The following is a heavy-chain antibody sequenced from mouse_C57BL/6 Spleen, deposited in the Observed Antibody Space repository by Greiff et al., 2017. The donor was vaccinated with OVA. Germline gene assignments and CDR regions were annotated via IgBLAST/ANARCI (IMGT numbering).Heavy chain of an antibody. J-gene: IGHJ3*01. CDR2: INPNYGTT. V-gene: IGHV1-39*01. Sequence: EVQLQQSGPELVKPGASVKISCKASGYSFTDYNMNWVKQSNGKSLEWIGVINPNYGTTSYNQKFKGKATLTVDQSSSTAYMQLNSLTSEDSAVYYGAGLNWGERTPARFAYWGQGTLVTVSA. D-gene: IGHD4-1*02. CDR1: GYSFTDYN. CDR3: AGLNWGERTPARFAY.